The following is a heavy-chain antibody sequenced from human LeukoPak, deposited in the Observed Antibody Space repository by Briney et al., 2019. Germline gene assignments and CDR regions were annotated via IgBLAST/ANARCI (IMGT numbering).Heavy chain of an antibody. V-gene: IGHV3-7*01. J-gene: IGHJ4*02. D-gene: IGHD2-21*01. CDR2: IKPDGSEK. Sequence: GGSLRLSCAASGFTFSGYWMSWVRQAPGKGLEWVANIKPDGSEKYYVDSVKGRFTISRDNAKNSLYLQMNSLRAEDTAVYYCATIYWGQGTLVTVSS. CDR1: GFTFSGYW. CDR3: ATIY.